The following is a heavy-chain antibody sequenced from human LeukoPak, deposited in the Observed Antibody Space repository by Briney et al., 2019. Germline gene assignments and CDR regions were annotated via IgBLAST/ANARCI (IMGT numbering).Heavy chain of an antibody. CDR3: TRDRLKYDFWSGYPDY. D-gene: IGHD3-3*01. CDR2: IRSKAYGGTT. CDR1: GFTFGDYA. V-gene: IGHV3-49*03. Sequence: GGSLRLSCTASGFTFGDYAMSWFRQAPGKGLEWVGFIRSKAYGGTTGYAASVKGRFTISRDDSKSIAYLQMNSLKTEDTAVYYCTRDRLKYDFWSGYPDYWGQGTLVTVSS. J-gene: IGHJ4*02.